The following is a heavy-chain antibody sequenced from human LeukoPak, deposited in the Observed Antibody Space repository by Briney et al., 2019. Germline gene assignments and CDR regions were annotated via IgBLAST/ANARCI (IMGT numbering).Heavy chain of an antibody. CDR3: ASGYCSSTSCFPDY. J-gene: IGHJ4*01. Sequence: GGSLRLSCAASGFIFSSYAMHWVRQAPGKGLEWVAVISYDRSNKYYADSVKGRFAISRDNSKNTLYLQMSSLRGKDTAVYHCASGYCSSTSCFPDYWGQGTLVTVSS. D-gene: IGHD2-2*03. V-gene: IGHV3-30*09. CDR1: GFIFSSYA. CDR2: ISYDRSNK.